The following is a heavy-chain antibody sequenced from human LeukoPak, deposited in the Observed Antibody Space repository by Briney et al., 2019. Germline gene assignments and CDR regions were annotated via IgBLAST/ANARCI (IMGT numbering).Heavy chain of an antibody. CDR3: ARQILRGSYFYYLDV. Sequence: GGSLRLSCAASGFSFNSFGTSWVRQTPGKGLEWVSSIHSRGDNTHYADSLEGRFTISRDTWKNTVYLQMNRLRVEDTATYYCARQILRGSYFYYLDVWGTGTPVTVSS. J-gene: IGHJ6*03. CDR1: GFSFNSFG. V-gene: IGHV3-23*01. D-gene: IGHD3-10*01. CDR2: IHSRGDNT.